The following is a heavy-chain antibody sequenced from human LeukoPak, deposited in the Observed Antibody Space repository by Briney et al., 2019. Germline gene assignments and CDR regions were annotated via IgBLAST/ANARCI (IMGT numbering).Heavy chain of an antibody. CDR2: ISSSISYT. CDR3: ARAVAGDYFDY. J-gene: IGHJ4*02. D-gene: IGHD6-19*01. CDR1: GFTFSDYY. V-gene: IGHV3-11*06. Sequence: GGSLRLSCAASGFTFSDYYMSWIRQAPGKELEWLSYISSSISYTNYADSVKGRFTISRDNAKNSLYLQMNSLRAEDTAVYYCARAVAGDYFDYWGQGTLVTVSS.